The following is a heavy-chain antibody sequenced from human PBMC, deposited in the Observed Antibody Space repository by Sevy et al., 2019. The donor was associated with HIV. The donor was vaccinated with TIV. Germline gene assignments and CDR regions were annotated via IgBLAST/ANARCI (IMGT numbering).Heavy chain of an antibody. Sequence: SETLSLTCTVSGASISTYYWSWIRQPPGKGLEWIGYIYHTGSTNYNPSLKSRVTISIDTSKNHFSLKLTSVTAADTALYYCAGAPPVLSASDSLNWFDPWGQGTLVTVSS. V-gene: IGHV4-59*01. CDR1: GASISTYY. J-gene: IGHJ5*02. CDR2: IYHTGST. CDR3: AGAPPVLSASDSLNWFDP. D-gene: IGHD5-12*01.